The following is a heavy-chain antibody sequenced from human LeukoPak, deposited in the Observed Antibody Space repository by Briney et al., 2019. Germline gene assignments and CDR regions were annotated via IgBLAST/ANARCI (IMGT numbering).Heavy chain of an antibody. V-gene: IGHV1-2*02. CDR2: INPNSGGT. D-gene: IGHD2-21*02. J-gene: IGHJ5*02. CDR1: GYTFTSYA. CDR3: ARKRQYCGGDCWFDP. Sequence: ASVKVSCKASGYTFTSYAMHWVRQAPGQRLEWMGWINPNSGGTNYAQKFQGRVTMTRDTSISTAYMELSRLRSDDTAVYYCARKRQYCGGDCWFDPWGQGTLVTVSS.